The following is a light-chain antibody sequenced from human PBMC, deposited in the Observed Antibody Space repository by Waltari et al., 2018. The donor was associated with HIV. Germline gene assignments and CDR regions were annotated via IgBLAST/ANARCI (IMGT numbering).Light chain of an antibody. CDR3: QSYDSSLTTWV. Sequence: QSVLTQPPSVSGAPGQRVTISCTGSTSNLGAGYNVHWYQQFPGTAPKLLIYLNTNRPSGVPDRFSGSKSGTSASLAIAGLKAEDEADYYCQSYDSSLTTWVFGGGTKLTVL. J-gene: IGLJ3*02. V-gene: IGLV1-40*01. CDR1: TSNLGAGYN. CDR2: LNT.